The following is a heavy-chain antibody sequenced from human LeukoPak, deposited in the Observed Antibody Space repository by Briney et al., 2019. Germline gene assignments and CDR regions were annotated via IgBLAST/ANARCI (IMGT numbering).Heavy chain of an antibody. CDR2: IYHSGST. Sequence: SETLSLTCAVSGGSISSSNWWSWVRQPPGKGLEWIGEIYHSGSTNYNPSLKSRVTISVDKSKNQFSLKLSSVTAADTAVYYCARDSSSSYYYYGMDVWGQGTTVTVSS. CDR3: ARDSSSSYYYYGMDV. J-gene: IGHJ6*02. D-gene: IGHD6-6*01. V-gene: IGHV4-4*02. CDR1: GGSISSSNW.